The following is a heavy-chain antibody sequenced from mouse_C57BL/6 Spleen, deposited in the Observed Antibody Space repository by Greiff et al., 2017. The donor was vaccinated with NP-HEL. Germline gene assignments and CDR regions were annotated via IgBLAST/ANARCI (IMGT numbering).Heavy chain of an antibody. CDR1: GYTFTTYP. CDR3: ARGYDYDGYYFDY. CDR2: FHPYNDDT. V-gene: IGHV1-47*01. Sequence: QVHVKQSGAELVKPGASVKMSCKASGYTFTTYPIEWMKQNHGKSLEWIGNFHPYNDDTKYNEKFKGKATLTVEKSSSTVYLELSRLTSDDSAVYYCARGYDYDGYYFDYWGQGTTLTVSS. J-gene: IGHJ2*01. D-gene: IGHD2-4*01.